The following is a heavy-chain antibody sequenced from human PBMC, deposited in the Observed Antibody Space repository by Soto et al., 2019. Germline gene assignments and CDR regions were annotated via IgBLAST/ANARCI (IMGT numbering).Heavy chain of an antibody. CDR1: GFTFSSYA. CDR2: ISYDGSNK. D-gene: IGHD3-10*01. J-gene: IGHJ6*02. CDR3: ARDPSNYGSGSPSYYYYGMDV. Sequence: GGSLRLSCAASGFTFSSYAMHWVRQAPGKGLEWVAVISYDGSNKYYADSVKGRFTISRDNSKNTLYLQMNSLRAEDTAVYYCARDPSNYGSGSPSYYYYGMDVWGQGTTVTVSS. V-gene: IGHV3-30-3*01.